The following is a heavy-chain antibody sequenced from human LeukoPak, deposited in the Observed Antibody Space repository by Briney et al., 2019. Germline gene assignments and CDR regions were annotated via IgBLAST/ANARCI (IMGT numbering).Heavy chain of an antibody. CDR2: INPNSGGT. Sequence: GASVKVSCKASGYTFTGYYMHWVRQAPGQGLEWMGWINPNSGGTNYAQKFQGRVTMTRDTSISTAYMELSRLGSDDTAVYYCARVYYDSKPPMGYFDYWGQGTLVTVSS. CDR3: ARVYYDSKPPMGYFDY. D-gene: IGHD3-22*01. J-gene: IGHJ4*02. CDR1: GYTFTGYY. V-gene: IGHV1-2*02.